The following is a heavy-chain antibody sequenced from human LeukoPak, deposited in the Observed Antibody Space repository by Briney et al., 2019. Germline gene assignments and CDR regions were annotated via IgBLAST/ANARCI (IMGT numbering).Heavy chain of an antibody. CDR1: GFTFSTFA. CDR2: ISSSSSYI. J-gene: IGHJ5*02. V-gene: IGHV3-21*01. CDR3: ARDGIVGATMGVPGAVGWFDP. D-gene: IGHD1-26*01. Sequence: GGSLRLSCAASGFTFSTFAMNWVRQAPGKGLEWVSSISSSSSYIYYADSVKGRFTISRDNAKNSLYLQMNGLRAEDTAVYYCARDGIVGATMGVPGAVGWFDPWGQGTLVTVSS.